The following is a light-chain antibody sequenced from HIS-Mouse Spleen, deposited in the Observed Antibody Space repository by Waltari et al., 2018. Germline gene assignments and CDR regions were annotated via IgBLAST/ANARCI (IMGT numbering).Light chain of an antibody. V-gene: IGKV2-28*01. J-gene: IGKJ3*01. Sequence: DIVMTQSPLSLPVTPGEPASISCRSSQSLLHSNVYNYLDWYLQKQGQSPQLLIYLGSNRASGVPDRFSGSGSGSDCTLKISRVEAEDVGVYYCMQALQTPFTFGPGTKVDIK. CDR1: QSLLHSNVYNY. CDR2: LGS. CDR3: MQALQTPFT.